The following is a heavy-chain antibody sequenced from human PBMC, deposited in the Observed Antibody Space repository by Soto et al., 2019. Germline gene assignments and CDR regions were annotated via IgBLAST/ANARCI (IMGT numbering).Heavy chain of an antibody. Sequence: QGQLVQSGAEVKKPGASVKVSCKASGYTFTRYGISWVRQAPGQGLEWMGWISGYNGDTNYSQKFQGRVTMTIDTSTSTAYMELRSLTSADTAVYYCAKNGQPPYYYYAMDVWGQGTTVTVSS. CDR3: AKNGQPPYYYYAMDV. J-gene: IGHJ6*02. D-gene: IGHD2-8*01. CDR2: ISGYNGDT. V-gene: IGHV1-18*01. CDR1: GYTFTRYG.